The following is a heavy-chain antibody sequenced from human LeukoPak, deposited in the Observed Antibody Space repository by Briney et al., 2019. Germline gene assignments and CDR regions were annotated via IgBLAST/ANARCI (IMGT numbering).Heavy chain of an antibody. Sequence: GGSLRLSCAASGFTVSGNYMSWVRQAPGKGLEWVSVIYSGGSTYYADSVKGRFTISRHNSKNTLYLQMNSLRAGDTAVYYCARVSREPRTYYYYGMDVWGQGTTVTVSS. CDR2: IYSGGST. CDR1: GFTVSGNY. CDR3: ARVSREPRTYYYYGMDV. V-gene: IGHV3-53*04. J-gene: IGHJ6*02. D-gene: IGHD1-14*01.